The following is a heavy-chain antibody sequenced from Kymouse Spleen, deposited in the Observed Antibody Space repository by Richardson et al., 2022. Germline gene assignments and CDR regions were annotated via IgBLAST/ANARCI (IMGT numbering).Heavy chain of an antibody. D-gene: IGHD1-7*01. CDR2: INHSGST. CDR3: ARGVITGTTFDY. J-gene: IGHJ4*02. V-gene: IGHV4-34*01. Sequence: QVQLQQWGAGLLKPSETLSLTCAVYGGSFSGYYWSWIRQPPGKGLEWIGEINHSGSTNYNPSLKSRVTISVDTSKNQFSLKLSSVTAADTAVYYCARGVITGTTFDYWGQGTLVTVSS. CDR1: GGSFSGYY.